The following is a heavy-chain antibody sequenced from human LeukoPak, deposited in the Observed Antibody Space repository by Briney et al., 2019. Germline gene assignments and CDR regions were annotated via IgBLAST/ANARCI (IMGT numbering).Heavy chain of an antibody. CDR1: GGSISSYY. Sequence: KPSETLSLTCTVSGGSISSYYWSWIRQPPGKGLEWIGYIYYSGTTSYNPSLESRVTISLDTSKDQFSLKLSSVTAADTAVYYCAREVGGYPRRFDPWGQGTLVTVSS. J-gene: IGHJ5*02. V-gene: IGHV4-59*01. D-gene: IGHD5-12*01. CDR2: IYYSGTT. CDR3: AREVGGYPRRFDP.